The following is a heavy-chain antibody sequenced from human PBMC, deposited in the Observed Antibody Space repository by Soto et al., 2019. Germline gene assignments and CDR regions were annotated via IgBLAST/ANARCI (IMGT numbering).Heavy chain of an antibody. V-gene: IGHV3-23*01. CDR3: ANTAPRQLGDSYWDFDY. CDR1: GFTFSSYA. CDR2: ISGSGGST. D-gene: IGHD7-27*01. J-gene: IGHJ4*02. Sequence: GGSLRLSCAASGFTFSSYAMSWVRQAPGKGLEWVSAISGSGGSTYYADSVKGRFTISRDNSKNTLYLQMNSLRAEDTAVYDCANTAPRQLGDSYWDFDYWGQGTLVTVSS.